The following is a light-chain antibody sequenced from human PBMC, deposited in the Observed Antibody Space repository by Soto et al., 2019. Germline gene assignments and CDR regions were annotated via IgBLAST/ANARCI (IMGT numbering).Light chain of an antibody. J-gene: IGKJ4*01. V-gene: IGKV3-20*01. CDR2: VAS. Sequence: IVLTQSPGTLSLSAGERATLSCRASQRINDDFLAWYQQRPGQPPRLLIYVASFRATGIPDRFSGSGSGTEFSLTINRLEPEDAAAYFCQQYGRSPLTFGGGTKVEIK. CDR1: QRINDDF. CDR3: QQYGRSPLT.